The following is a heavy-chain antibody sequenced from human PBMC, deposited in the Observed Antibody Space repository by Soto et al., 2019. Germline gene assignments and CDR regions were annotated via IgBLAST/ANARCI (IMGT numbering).Heavy chain of an antibody. D-gene: IGHD2-15*01. CDR1: GYTFTNYV. CDR2: INAGNGNT. V-gene: IGHV1-3*01. J-gene: IGHJ5*01. Sequence: QVQLVQSGAEVKRPGASVNVSCKASGYTFTNYVVHWVRQAPGQRLEWMGWINAGNGNTRYSAKFQGRVTSTRDSSASTPYMELSSLRSEDTAVYYCAREAGGLFCSGDSCYSGWFDSWGQGTPVTVSS. CDR3: AREAGGLFCSGDSCYSGWFDS.